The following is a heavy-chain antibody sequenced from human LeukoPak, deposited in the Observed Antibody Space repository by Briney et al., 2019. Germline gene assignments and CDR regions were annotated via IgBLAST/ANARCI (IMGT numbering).Heavy chain of an antibody. CDR1: GFTFSSHG. CDR2: LWYDGSKN. D-gene: IGHD6-19*01. Sequence: GGSLRLSCAASGFTFSSHGMHWVRQAPGKGLEWVATLWYDGSKNYYAESMKGRITISRDNSKNTLNLEMNSLRVEDTAVYYCARDHGSGWVYYFDYWGQGTLVTVSS. J-gene: IGHJ4*02. V-gene: IGHV3-33*01. CDR3: ARDHGSGWVYYFDY.